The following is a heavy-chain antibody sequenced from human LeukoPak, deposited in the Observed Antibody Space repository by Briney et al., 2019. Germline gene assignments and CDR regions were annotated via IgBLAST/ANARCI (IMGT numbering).Heavy chain of an antibody. CDR1: GGSISSGDYS. V-gene: IGHV4-30-4*01. J-gene: IGHJ4*02. D-gene: IGHD4-17*01. CDR2: IYYSGST. CDR3: ARSYGDPAGGDY. Sequence: SQTLSLTCTVSGGSISSGDYSWSWIRQPPGKGLEWIGYIYYSGSTYYNPSLKSRVTISVDTSKNQLSLKLSSVTAADTAVYYCARSYGDPAGGDYWGQGTLVTVSS.